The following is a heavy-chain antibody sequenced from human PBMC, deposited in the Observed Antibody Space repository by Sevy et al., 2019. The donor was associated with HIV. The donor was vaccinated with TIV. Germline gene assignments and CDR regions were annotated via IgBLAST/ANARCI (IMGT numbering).Heavy chain of an antibody. CDR1: RFTFSDYY. D-gene: IGHD2-2*02. J-gene: IGHJ2*01. Sequence: GGSLRLSWSASRFTFSDYYMTWIRQAPGKGLEWGSYISRSGSTINYADSVKGRFTISRDNAKNSLYLQMNGLRAEDTAVYYCARVRILYADWYFDLWGRGTLVTVSS. CDR2: ISRSGSTI. CDR3: ARVRILYADWYFDL. V-gene: IGHV3-11*01.